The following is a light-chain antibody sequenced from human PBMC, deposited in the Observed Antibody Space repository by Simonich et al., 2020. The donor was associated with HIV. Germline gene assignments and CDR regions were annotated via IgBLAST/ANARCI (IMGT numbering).Light chain of an antibody. V-gene: IGKV3-11*01. CDR3: QQYDNLPWT. CDR2: DAS. Sequence: EIVLTQSPATLSLSPGERATLSCRASQSISSYLAWYQQKPGQAPRLLIYDASNRATGIPARFSGSGSGTDFTFTISSLQPEDIATYYCQQYDNLPWTFGQGTKVEIK. CDR1: QSISSY. J-gene: IGKJ1*01.